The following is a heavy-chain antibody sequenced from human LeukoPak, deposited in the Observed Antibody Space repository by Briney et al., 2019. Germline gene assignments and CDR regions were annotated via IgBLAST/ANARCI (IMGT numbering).Heavy chain of an antibody. CDR2: INPNSGGT. V-gene: IGHV1-2*02. CDR3: AGRYCSSTSCLGAFDI. CDR1: GYTFTSYG. Sequence: EASVKVSCKASGYTFTSYGISWVRQAPGQGLEWMGWINPNSGGTNYAQKFQGRVTMTRDTSISTAYMELSRLRSDDTAVYYCAGRYCSSTSCLGAFDIWGQGTMVAVSS. D-gene: IGHD2-2*01. J-gene: IGHJ3*02.